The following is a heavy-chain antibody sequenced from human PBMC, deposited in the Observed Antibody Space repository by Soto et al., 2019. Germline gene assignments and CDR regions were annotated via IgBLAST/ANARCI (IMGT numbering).Heavy chain of an antibody. V-gene: IGHV3-11*01. Sequence: PGGFPRLSCAASGFPFSDYYMNLIRQAPGKGLEWVSYISSSGSTIYYADSVKGRFTISRDNAKNSLYLQMNSLRAEDTAVYYCARDSSRFGVVIIPDAFDIWGQGTMVTVSS. CDR1: GFPFSDYY. D-gene: IGHD3-3*01. CDR3: ARDSSRFGVVIIPDAFDI. CDR2: ISSSGSTI. J-gene: IGHJ3*02.